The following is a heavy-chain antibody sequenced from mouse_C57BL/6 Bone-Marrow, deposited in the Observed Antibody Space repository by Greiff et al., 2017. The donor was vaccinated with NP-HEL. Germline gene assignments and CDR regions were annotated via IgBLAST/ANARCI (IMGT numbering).Heavy chain of an antibody. CDR1: GYTFTSYG. CDR2: IYPRSGNT. V-gene: IGHV1-81*01. J-gene: IGHJ2*01. CDR3: ARWEGYYYGSSRDY. Sequence: QVQLQQSGAELARPGASVKLSCKASGYTFTSYGISWVKQRTGQGLEWIGEIYPRSGNTYYNEKFKGKATLTADKSSSTAYMELRSLTSEDSAVYFCARWEGYYYGSSRDYWGQGTTLTVSS. D-gene: IGHD1-1*01.